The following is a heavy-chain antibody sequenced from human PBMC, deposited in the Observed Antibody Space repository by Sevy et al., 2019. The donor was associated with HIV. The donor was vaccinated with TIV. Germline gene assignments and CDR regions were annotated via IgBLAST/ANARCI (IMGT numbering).Heavy chain of an antibody. D-gene: IGHD3-22*01. V-gene: IGHV3-48*03. J-gene: IGHJ5*02. Sequence: GGSLRLSCVASGFTFSNYDMNWVRQAPGKGLEWVSKIRSSGSDIYYADSVKGRFTISRDNAKDSLNLQMNSLRAEDTPVYYCVRNGGAYDSGFDPWGQGTLVTVSS. CDR1: GFTFSNYD. CDR3: VRNGGAYDSGFDP. CDR2: IRSSGSDI.